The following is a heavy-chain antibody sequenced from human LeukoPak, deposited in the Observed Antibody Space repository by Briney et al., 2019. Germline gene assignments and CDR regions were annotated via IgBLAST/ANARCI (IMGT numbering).Heavy chain of an antibody. J-gene: IGHJ5*02. Sequence: PGGSLRLSCAASGFTFSSYAMSWIRQAPGKGLEWVSGISDIGGSTYYADSVKGRFTISRDNSKNTLYLQMNSLRAEDTAVYYCAKGAVAGILNWFDPWGQGTLVTVSS. V-gene: IGHV3-23*01. D-gene: IGHD6-19*01. CDR1: GFTFSSYA. CDR2: ISDIGGST. CDR3: AKGAVAGILNWFDP.